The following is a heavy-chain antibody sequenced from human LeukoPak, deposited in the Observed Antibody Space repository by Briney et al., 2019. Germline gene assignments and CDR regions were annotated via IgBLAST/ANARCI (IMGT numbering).Heavy chain of an antibody. V-gene: IGHV3-66*01. J-gene: IGHJ4*02. CDR3: ARAGGRYSSSWYPFDY. D-gene: IGHD6-13*01. CDR2: IYSGGST. CDR1: GFTVSSNY. Sequence: GGSLRLSCAASGFTVSSNYMSWVRQAPGKGLEWVSVIYSGGSTYYADSVKGRFTISRDNSKNTLYLQMNSLRAEDTAVYYCARAGGRYSSSWYPFDYWGQGTLVTVSS.